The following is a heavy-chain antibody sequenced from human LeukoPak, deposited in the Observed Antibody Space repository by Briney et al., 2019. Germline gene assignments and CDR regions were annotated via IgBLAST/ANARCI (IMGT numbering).Heavy chain of an antibody. CDR3: ARQFATAAADTRGCFDY. J-gene: IGHJ4*02. D-gene: IGHD6-25*01. V-gene: IGHV4-39*01. CDR1: GGSISSSSDY. Sequence: ASETLSLTCTVSGGSISSSSDYWGWIRQAPGKGLEWIGSFFVSGSTHYNPSLRSRATLFVDTSKNQFSLKLTSMTAADAATYFCARQFATAAADTRGCFDYWGQGTVVAVSS. CDR2: FFVSGST.